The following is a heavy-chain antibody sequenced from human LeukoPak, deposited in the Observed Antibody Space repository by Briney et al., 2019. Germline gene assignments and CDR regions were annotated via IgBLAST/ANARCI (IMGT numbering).Heavy chain of an antibody. J-gene: IGHJ4*02. CDR2: ISGSGRST. CDR1: GFSFSNYA. Sequence: WGSLRLSCVASGFSFSNYAMTWVRQAPGKGLEWVSGISGSGRSTYYADSVRGRFTISRDNFKNTLDVQMSSLGVEDTAIYYCARTGVGGGYRFDYWGKGTLVTVSS. CDR3: ARTGVGGGYRFDY. V-gene: IGHV3-23*01. D-gene: IGHD1-26*01.